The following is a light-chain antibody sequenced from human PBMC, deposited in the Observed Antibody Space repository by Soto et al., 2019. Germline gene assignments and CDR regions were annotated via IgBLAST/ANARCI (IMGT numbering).Light chain of an antibody. CDR2: GAS. V-gene: IGKV3-15*01. CDR3: QQYNNWPLLT. CDR1: QSISNT. Sequence: EIVMTQSPATLSVSPGERATLSCRASQSISNTLAWFQQKPGQGPRLLIYGASTRATGIPARFSGSGSGTEFTLTISSLQSEDFAVYYCQQYNNWPLLTFGGGTKVDIK. J-gene: IGKJ4*01.